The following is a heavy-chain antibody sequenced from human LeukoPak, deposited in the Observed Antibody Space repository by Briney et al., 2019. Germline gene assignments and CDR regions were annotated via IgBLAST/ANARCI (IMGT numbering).Heavy chain of an antibody. CDR3: ARGLVPKDPVGMDV. D-gene: IGHD2-8*01. V-gene: IGHV1-3*01. J-gene: IGHJ6*02. CDR1: GYTFTSCA. CDR2: INAGNGNT. Sequence: ASVKVSCKASGYTFTSCAMHWVRQAPGQRLEWMGWINAGNGNTKYSQKFQGRVTITRDTSASTAYMELSSLRSEDTAVYYCARGLVPKDPVGMDVWGQGTTVTVSS.